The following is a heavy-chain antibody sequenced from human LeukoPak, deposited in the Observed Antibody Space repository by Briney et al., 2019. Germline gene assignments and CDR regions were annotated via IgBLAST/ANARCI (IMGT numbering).Heavy chain of an antibody. CDR1: GGSISSYY. CDR3: TRGNAN. J-gene: IGHJ4*02. V-gene: IGHV4-59*01. Sequence: SETLSLTCTVSGGSISSYYWIWIRQPPGKGLEWIGYISYSGSTNYNPSLKSRVTISVDTSKNQFFLKLSSVTAADTALYYCTRGNANWGQGTLVTVSS. CDR2: ISYSGST.